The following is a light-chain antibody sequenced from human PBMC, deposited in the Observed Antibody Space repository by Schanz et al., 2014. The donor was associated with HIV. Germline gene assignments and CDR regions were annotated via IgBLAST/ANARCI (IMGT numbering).Light chain of an antibody. CDR2: GAS. V-gene: IGKV3-20*01. J-gene: IGKJ3*01. CDR3: QHYGGS. Sequence: PGERATLSCRTTQSISSDYLAWYQQRPGQPPRLLIYGASSRATGIPDRFSGSGSGTDFTLTISGLEPEDFAVYYCQHYGGSFGPGTKVDSK. CDR1: QSISSDY.